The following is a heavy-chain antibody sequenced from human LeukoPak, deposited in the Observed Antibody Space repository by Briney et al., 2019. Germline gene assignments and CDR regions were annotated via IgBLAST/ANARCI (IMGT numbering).Heavy chain of an antibody. D-gene: IGHD3-10*01. CDR2: INPSGGST. Sequence: ASVKVSCKASGYTFTSYYMHWVRQAPGQGLEWMGIINPSGGSTSYAQKFQGRVTMTRDTSTSTVYMELSSLRSEDTAVYYCARGHLWFGEFRSPYGMDVWGQGTTVTVSS. CDR1: GYTFTSYY. CDR3: ARGHLWFGEFRSPYGMDV. V-gene: IGHV1-46*01. J-gene: IGHJ6*02.